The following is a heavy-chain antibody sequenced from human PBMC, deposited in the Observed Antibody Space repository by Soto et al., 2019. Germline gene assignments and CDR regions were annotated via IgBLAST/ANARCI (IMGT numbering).Heavy chain of an antibody. J-gene: IGHJ4*02. Sequence: QVQLVESGGGVVQPGRSLRLSCAASGFTFSRHTMHWVRQAPGKGLEWVAGISDDGSNTYYADSVKGRFTISRDNSKNALYLQMNSLSSDDTAVHHCASEVYYDFWSGFNTHPYYFDDWGQGTLFTVSS. D-gene: IGHD3-3*01. V-gene: IGHV3-30-3*01. CDR2: ISDDGSNT. CDR1: GFTFSRHT. CDR3: ASEVYYDFWSGFNTHPYYFDD.